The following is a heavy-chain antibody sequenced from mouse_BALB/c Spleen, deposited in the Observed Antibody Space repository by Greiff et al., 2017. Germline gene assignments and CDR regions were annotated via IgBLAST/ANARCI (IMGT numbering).Heavy chain of an antibody. CDR1: GFSLTSYG. J-gene: IGHJ3*01. CDR2: IWSGGST. Sequence: VKLVESGPGLVQPSQCLSITCTVSGFSLTSYGVQWVRQSPGKGLEWLVVIWSGGSTDYTAAFISRRSITDVNSKSQVFFQLNSLQADETAIYYCTISVGGDWLAYWGQGTLVTVSA. CDR3: TISVGGDWLAY. V-gene: IGHV2-4-1*01.